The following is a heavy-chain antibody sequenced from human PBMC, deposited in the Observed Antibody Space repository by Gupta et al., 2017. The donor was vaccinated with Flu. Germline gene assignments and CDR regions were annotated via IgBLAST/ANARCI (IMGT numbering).Heavy chain of an antibody. D-gene: IGHD4/OR15-4a*01. J-gene: IGHJ4*02. V-gene: IGHV3-23*01. CDR2: ISGSGSGT. CDR3: AKGGRLYYFDH. Sequence: EVQLLESGGGLVQPGGSLRLSCAASGFTFSSYAMSWVRQAPGKGLEWVSTISGSGSGTYYADSVKGRFTISRDNSKNTLYMQINSLRAEDTAAYYCAKGGRLYYFDHWGQGTLVTVSS. CDR1: GFTFSSYA.